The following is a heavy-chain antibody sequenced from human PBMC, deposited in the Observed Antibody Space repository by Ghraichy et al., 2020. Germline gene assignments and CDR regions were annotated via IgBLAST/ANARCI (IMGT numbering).Heavy chain of an antibody. V-gene: IGHV3-21*01. Sequence: GGSLRLSCAASGFTFSSYSMNWVRQAPGKGLEWVSSISSSSSYIYYADSVKGRFTISRDNAKNSLYLQMNSLRAEDTAVYYCARESYSPYWGYCSGGSCFFDYWGQGTLVTVSS. CDR2: ISSSSSYI. CDR1: GFTFSSYS. J-gene: IGHJ4*02. CDR3: ARESYSPYWGYCSGGSCFFDY. D-gene: IGHD2-15*01.